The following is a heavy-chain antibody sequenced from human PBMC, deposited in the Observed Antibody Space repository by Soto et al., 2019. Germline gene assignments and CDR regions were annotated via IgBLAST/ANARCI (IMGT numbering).Heavy chain of an antibody. Sequence: GGSLRLSCAASGFTFSSYGMHWVRQAPGKGLEWVAVISYDGSNKYYADSVKGRFTISRDNSKNTLYLQMNSLRAEDTNVYYCAKGYYYDSSGYYSDIDYWGQGTLVTVSS. V-gene: IGHV3-30*18. CDR3: AKGYYYDSSGYYSDIDY. J-gene: IGHJ4*02. CDR2: ISYDGSNK. D-gene: IGHD3-22*01. CDR1: GFTFSSYG.